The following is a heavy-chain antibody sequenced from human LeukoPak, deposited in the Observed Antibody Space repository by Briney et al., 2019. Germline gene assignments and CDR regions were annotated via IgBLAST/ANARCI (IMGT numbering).Heavy chain of an antibody. CDR1: GGSFSGYY. V-gene: IGHV4-34*01. Sequence: SETLSLTCAVYGGSFSGYYWSWIRQPPGKGLEWIGEINHSGSTNYNPSLKSRVTISVDTSKNQFSLKLSSVTAADTAVYYCARVAHWGPEQLPTYYFDYWGQGTLVTVSS. CDR3: ARVAHWGPEQLPTYYFDY. D-gene: IGHD6-13*01. J-gene: IGHJ4*02. CDR2: INHSGST.